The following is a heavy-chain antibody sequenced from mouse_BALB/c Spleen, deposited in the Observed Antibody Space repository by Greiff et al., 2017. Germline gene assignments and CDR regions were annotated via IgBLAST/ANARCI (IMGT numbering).Heavy chain of an antibody. CDR3: AREVTTVYYAMDY. CDR1: GYSITSDYA. CDR2: ISYSGST. Sequence: EVKLQESGPGLVKPSQSLSLTCTVTGYSITSDYAWNWIRQFPGNKLEWMGYISYSGSTSYNPSLKSRISITRDTSKNQFFLQLNSVTTEDTATYYGAREVTTVYYAMDYWGQGTSVTVSS. D-gene: IGHD1-1*01. J-gene: IGHJ4*01. V-gene: IGHV3-2*02.